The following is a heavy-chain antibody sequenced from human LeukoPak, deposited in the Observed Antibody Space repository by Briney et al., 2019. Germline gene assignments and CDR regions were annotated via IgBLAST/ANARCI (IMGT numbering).Heavy chain of an antibody. CDR2: IYYSGST. Sequence: SETLSLTCTVSGDSIRSYYWSWIRQPQGKGLEWIGFIYYSGSTTYNPSLKRRVTISVDTSKNQFSLRLSSVTAADTAVYYCARDFGVEAATRDFYYYGMDVWGQGTTVTVSS. CDR3: ARDFGVEAATRDFYYYGMDV. J-gene: IGHJ6*02. D-gene: IGHD2-15*01. CDR1: GDSIRSYY. V-gene: IGHV4-59*01.